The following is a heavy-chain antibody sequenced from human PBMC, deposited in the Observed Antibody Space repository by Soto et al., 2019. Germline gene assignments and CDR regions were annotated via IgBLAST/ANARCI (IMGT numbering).Heavy chain of an antibody. D-gene: IGHD6-13*01. J-gene: IGHJ4*02. V-gene: IGHV4-4*02. Sequence: QVHLQESGPGLVKPSGTLSLICAVSGGSISTTDWGSWVRQPPGKGLEWIGEVYHSGSFNYNPSPKSRLTISVDKSKNQFSLNLSSVTVAHTAVDYCATGPEYSSRWFSNWCQGTLVTVSS. CDR3: ATGPEYSSRWFSN. CDR1: GGSISTTDW. CDR2: VYHSGSF.